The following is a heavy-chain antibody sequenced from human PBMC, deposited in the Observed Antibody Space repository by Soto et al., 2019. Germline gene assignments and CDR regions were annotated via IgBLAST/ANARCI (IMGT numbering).Heavy chain of an antibody. Sequence: SGPTLVNPTETLTLTFPVSGFSLTTGKMGVSWIRQPPGKALEWLAHIFSDNERSYRTSLQGRLTISNDTSGSQVVLSITNVDPVDTATYYCSRMTVDSYQCYRAMDGWGQGNTVTVSS. CDR1: GFSLTTGKMG. V-gene: IGHV2-26*01. D-gene: IGHD2-8*01. CDR3: SRMTVDSYQCYRAMDG. CDR2: IFSDNER. J-gene: IGHJ6*02.